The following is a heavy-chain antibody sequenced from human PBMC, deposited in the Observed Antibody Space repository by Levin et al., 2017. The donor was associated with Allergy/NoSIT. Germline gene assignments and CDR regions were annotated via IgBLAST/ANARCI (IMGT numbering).Heavy chain of an antibody. D-gene: IGHD6-19*01. Sequence: GSLRLSCTVSGGSISSSSYYWGWIRQPPGKGLEWIGSIYYSGSTYYNPSLKSRVTISVDTSKNQFSLKLSSVTAADTAVYYCAREASSSGWSTPIDAFDIWGQGTMVTVSS. V-gene: IGHV4-39*02. CDR1: GGSISSSSYY. CDR2: IYYSGST. CDR3: AREASSSGWSTPIDAFDI. J-gene: IGHJ3*02.